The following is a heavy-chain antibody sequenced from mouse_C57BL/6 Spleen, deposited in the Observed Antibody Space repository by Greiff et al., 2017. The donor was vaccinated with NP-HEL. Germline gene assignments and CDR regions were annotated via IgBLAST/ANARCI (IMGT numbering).Heavy chain of an antibody. CDR1: GYTFTDYY. CDR2: INPNNGGT. Sequence: EVQLQQSGPELVKPGASVKISCKASGYTFTDYYMNWVKQSHGKSLEWIGDINPNNGGTSYNQKFKGKATLTVDKSSSTAYMELRSLTSEDSAVYYCARGEVTTVVDAMDYWGQGTSVTVSS. V-gene: IGHV1-26*01. CDR3: ARGEVTTVVDAMDY. D-gene: IGHD1-1*01. J-gene: IGHJ4*01.